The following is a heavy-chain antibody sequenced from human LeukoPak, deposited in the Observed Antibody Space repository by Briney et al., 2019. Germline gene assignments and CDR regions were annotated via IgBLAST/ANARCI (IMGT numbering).Heavy chain of an antibody. V-gene: IGHV1-46*01. Sequence: GASVKVSSKASGDTFTNHYIQWVRQAPGQGLEWMGTISPSGGTTTYAQKFQGRVTMTRDTSTNTVYMELYGLRYEDTAVFFCARDSSYWSLDCWGQGTLLTVSS. CDR1: GDTFTNHY. D-gene: IGHD6-19*01. CDR2: ISPSGGTT. J-gene: IGHJ4*02. CDR3: ARDSSYWSLDC.